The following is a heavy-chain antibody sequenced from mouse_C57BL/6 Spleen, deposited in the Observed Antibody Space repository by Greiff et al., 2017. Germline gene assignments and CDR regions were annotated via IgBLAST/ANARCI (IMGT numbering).Heavy chain of an antibody. J-gene: IGHJ2*01. Sequence: QVQLQQPGAELVKPGASVKVSCKASGYTFTSYWMHWVKQRPGQGLEWIGRLHPSDSDTNYNQKFKGKATLTVDKSSSTAYMQLSSLTSEDSAVYYCAMGAAQATGYFDYWGQGTTLTVSS. V-gene: IGHV1-74*01. CDR3: AMGAAQATGYFDY. CDR1: GYTFTSYW. CDR2: LHPSDSDT. D-gene: IGHD3-2*02.